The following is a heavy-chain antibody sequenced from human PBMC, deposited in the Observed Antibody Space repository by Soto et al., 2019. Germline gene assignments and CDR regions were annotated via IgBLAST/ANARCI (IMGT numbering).Heavy chain of an antibody. V-gene: IGHV5-51*01. CDR2: IYPGDSDT. CDR1: GYSFTSYW. D-gene: IGHD3-10*01. J-gene: IGHJ6*02. Sequence: PGESLKISCKGSGYSFTSYWIGWVRQMPGKGLEWMGIIYPGDSDTRYSPSFQGQVTISADKSISTAYLQWSSLKASDTAMYYCARLSRRRGLFLGMDVWGQGTTVTVSS. CDR3: ARLSRRRGLFLGMDV.